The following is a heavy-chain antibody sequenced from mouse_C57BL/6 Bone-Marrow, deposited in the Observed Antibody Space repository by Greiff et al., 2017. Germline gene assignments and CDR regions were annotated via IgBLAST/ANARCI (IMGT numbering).Heavy chain of an antibody. CDR1: GFNFRDYY. CDR2: IDPGDGTI. J-gene: IGHJ4*01. CDR3: ARFNTMDY. D-gene: IGHD1-1*01. V-gene: IGHV14-2*01. Sequence: VQLLQSGAELVKPGASVKLSCTASGFNFRDYYMHWVKQRTEQGLEWIGCIDPGDGTINYAPKFQGKATITADTSSNTVYLQLSSLTSEDTAVFYSARFNTMDYWGQGTSLTVSS.